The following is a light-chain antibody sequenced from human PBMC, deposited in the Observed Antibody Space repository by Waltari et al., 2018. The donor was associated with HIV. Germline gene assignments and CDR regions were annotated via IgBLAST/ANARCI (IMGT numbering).Light chain of an antibody. V-gene: IGLV1-47*01. CDR3: AAWDDRLSGPV. CDR2: RNN. CDR1: GSNIGSNS. J-gene: IGLJ3*02. Sequence: QSILTQPPSTSGTPGQRVTISCSGSGSNIGSNSVSWYHLLLGTAPKLLIYRNNRRPSGVPDRFSGSKSATSASLAIGGLRSEDEADYYCAAWDDRLSGPVFGGGTKLTVL.